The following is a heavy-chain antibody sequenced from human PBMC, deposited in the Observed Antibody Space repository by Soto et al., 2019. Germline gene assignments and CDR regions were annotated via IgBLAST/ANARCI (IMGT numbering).Heavy chain of an antibody. V-gene: IGHV1-3*01. CDR2: INAGYGNT. CDR1: GYTFSSYA. CDR3: ARDIGDGTFDF. Sequence: ASVKVSCKASGYTFSSYAMHWVRQAPGQRLEWMGWINAGYGNTKSSQKFQDRVTISRDTSASTAYMELTSLRSEDTAVYYCARDIGDGTFDFWGQGXLVTVSS. D-gene: IGHD1-1*01. J-gene: IGHJ4*02.